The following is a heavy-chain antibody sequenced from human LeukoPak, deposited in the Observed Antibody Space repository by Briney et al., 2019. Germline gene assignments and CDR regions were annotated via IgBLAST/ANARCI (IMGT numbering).Heavy chain of an antibody. CDR3: AKDPRVQTNWFDP. D-gene: IGHD3-3*01. CDR2: ISGSGGST. CDR1: GFTFSSYA. Sequence: PGGSLRLSCAASGFTFSSYAMTWVRQAPGKGLEWVSGISGSGGSTYYADSVRGRFTISRDNSKNTLYLQMNSLRAEDTAVYYCAKDPRVQTNWFDPWGQGTLVTVSS. J-gene: IGHJ5*02. V-gene: IGHV3-23*01.